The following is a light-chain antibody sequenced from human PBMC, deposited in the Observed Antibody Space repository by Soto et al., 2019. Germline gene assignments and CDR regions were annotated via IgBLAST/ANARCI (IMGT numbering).Light chain of an antibody. Sequence: DLQMTQSPSSVSASVGDRVTITCRASQGSSSWLAWYQQKPGTAPKLLIYAASSLQSGVPSRFSGSGSGTDFTLTISSLQPEDFATYYCQQANSFPITFGQGTRLEIK. CDR1: QGSSSW. V-gene: IGKV1-12*01. CDR2: AAS. J-gene: IGKJ5*01. CDR3: QQANSFPIT.